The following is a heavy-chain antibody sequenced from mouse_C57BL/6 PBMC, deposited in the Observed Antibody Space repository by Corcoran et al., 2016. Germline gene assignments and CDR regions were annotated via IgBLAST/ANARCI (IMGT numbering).Heavy chain of an antibody. CDR1: GYTFTTYG. CDR2: INTYSGVP. Sequence: QIQLVQSGPELKKPGETVKISCKASGYTFTTYGMSWVKQAPGKGLKWMGWINTYSGVPTYSDDFKGRFAFSLETSASTAYLQINNLKNEDTATYFCAQMLRSYYFDYWGQGTTLTVSS. D-gene: IGHD1-1*01. CDR3: AQMLRSYYFDY. V-gene: IGHV9-3*01. J-gene: IGHJ2*01.